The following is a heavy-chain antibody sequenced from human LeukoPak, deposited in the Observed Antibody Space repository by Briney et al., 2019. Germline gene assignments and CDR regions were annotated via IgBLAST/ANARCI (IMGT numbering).Heavy chain of an antibody. CDR2: IRGSRTYM. CDR3: ARDGRYDYGGNLDY. V-gene: IGHV3-21*01. D-gene: IGHD4-23*01. Sequence: PGGSLRLSCVASGFTFSRYSMNWVRQAPGKGLEWVSSIRGSRTYMYYADSVKGRFTISRDNAKNSLYLQMNSLTADDTAVYYCARDGRYDYGGNLDYWGQGTLVTVSS. CDR1: GFTFSRYS. J-gene: IGHJ4*02.